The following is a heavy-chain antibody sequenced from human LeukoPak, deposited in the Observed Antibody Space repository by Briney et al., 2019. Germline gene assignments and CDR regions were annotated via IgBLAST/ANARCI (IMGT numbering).Heavy chain of an antibody. CDR1: GGSISSYY. CDR2: IYYSGST. Sequence: SETLSLTCTVSGGSISSYYWSWIRQPPGKGLEWIGYIYYSGSTNYNPSLKSRVTISVDTSKNQFSLKLSSVTAADTAVYYCARDGYYDFWSGSNANYAMDVWGQGTTVTVSS. D-gene: IGHD3-3*01. J-gene: IGHJ6*02. V-gene: IGHV4-59*01. CDR3: ARDGYYDFWSGSNANYAMDV.